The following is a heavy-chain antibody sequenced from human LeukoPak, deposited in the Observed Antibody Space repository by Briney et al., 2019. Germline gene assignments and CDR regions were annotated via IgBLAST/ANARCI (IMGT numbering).Heavy chain of an antibody. D-gene: IGHD6-13*01. CDR1: GFTFSSYG. Sequence: PGGSLRLSCAASGFTFSSYGMHWLRQAPGKGLEWVAFIRYDGSNKYYADSVKGRFTISRDNSKNMLYLQMNSLRAEDTAVYYCAKEAIYSSSWYSADYWGQGTLVTVSS. J-gene: IGHJ4*02. V-gene: IGHV3-30*02. CDR3: AKEAIYSSSWYSADY. CDR2: IRYDGSNK.